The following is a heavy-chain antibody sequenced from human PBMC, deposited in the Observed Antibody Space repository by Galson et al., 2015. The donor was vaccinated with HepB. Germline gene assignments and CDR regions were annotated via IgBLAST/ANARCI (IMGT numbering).Heavy chain of an antibody. D-gene: IGHD3-10*01. Sequence: SLRLSCAASGFTFGDYAMSWVRQAPGKGLEWVGFIRSKAYGGTTEYAASVKGRFTISRDDSKSIAYLQMNSLKTEDTAVYYCTTAGFGELLNFDYWGQGTLVTVSS. V-gene: IGHV3-49*04. CDR3: TTAGFGELLNFDY. CDR1: GFTFGDYA. CDR2: IRSKAYGGTT. J-gene: IGHJ4*02.